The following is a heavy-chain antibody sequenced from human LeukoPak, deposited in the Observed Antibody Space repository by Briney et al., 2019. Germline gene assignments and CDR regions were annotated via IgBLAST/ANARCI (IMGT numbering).Heavy chain of an antibody. V-gene: IGHV4-39*01. CDR3: ARHPRTYYYDSSGYYPPFDY. CDR1: GGSISSSSYY. D-gene: IGHD3-22*01. J-gene: IGHJ4*02. Sequence: PSETLSLTCTVSGGSISSSSYYWGWIRQPPGKGLEWIGSIYYSGSTYYNPSLKRRVTISVDTSKNQFSLKLSSVTAADTAVYYCARHPRTYYYDSSGYYPPFDYWGQGTLVTVSS. CDR2: IYYSGST.